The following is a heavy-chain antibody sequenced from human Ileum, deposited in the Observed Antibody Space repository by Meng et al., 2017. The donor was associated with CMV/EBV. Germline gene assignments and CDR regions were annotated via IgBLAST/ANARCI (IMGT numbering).Heavy chain of an antibody. J-gene: IGHJ4*02. D-gene: IGHD5-12*01. Sequence: CKASGDTFTKHYIHWVRQAPGQGLEWMGLINPYDSSTDYGRRFRGRVTVTRDTSTSTVYMEVTSLRSEDTAIFYCVREGSGLKYFDYWGQGTLVTVSS. CDR3: VREGSGLKYFDY. V-gene: IGHV1-46*01. CDR1: GDTFTKHY. CDR2: INPYDSST.